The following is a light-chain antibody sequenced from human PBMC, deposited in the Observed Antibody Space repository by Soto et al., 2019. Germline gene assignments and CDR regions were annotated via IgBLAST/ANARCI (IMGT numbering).Light chain of an antibody. V-gene: IGKV3-20*01. CDR1: QSVSSY. Sequence: EIVLTQSPGTLSLSPGERATLSCRASQSVSSYLAWYQQKPGQAPRLLIYGASSRATGIPDRFSGSWSGTDFTLTISRLEPEDFAVDYCQQYGRPSRTFGQGTKVEIK. CDR2: GAS. J-gene: IGKJ1*01. CDR3: QQYGRPSRT.